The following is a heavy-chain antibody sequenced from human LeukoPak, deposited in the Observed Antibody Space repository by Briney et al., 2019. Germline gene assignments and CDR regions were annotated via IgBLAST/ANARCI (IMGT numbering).Heavy chain of an antibody. D-gene: IGHD2-15*01. CDR1: GFTFSDYW. Sequence: GGSMRLSCAASGFTFSDYWMNWVRQAPGKGLEGVAMLKQDGSEILYVESVKGRVTISRHTAKNSLYLQMNSLRAEDTAVYYCAGGAGWSIDSWGQGTLVTVSS. V-gene: IGHV3-7*01. CDR2: LKQDGSEI. CDR3: AGGAGWSIDS. J-gene: IGHJ4*02.